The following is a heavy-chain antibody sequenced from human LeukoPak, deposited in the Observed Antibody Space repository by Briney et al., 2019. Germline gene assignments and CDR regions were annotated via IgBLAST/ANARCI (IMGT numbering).Heavy chain of an antibody. J-gene: IGHJ3*02. V-gene: IGHV4-4*02. Sequence: SGTLSLTCAVSGGPISSSNWWSWVRQPPGKGLEWIGSIYYSGSTYYNPSLKSRVTISLDTSRNQFSLKLNSVTAADTAVYYCAKSNGYGLVDIWGQGTMVTVSS. D-gene: IGHD3-10*01. CDR3: AKSNGYGLVDI. CDR2: IYYSGST. CDR1: GGPISSSNW.